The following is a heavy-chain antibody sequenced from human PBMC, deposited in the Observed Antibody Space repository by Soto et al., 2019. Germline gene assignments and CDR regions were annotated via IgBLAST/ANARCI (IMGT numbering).Heavy chain of an antibody. V-gene: IGHV4-39*01. D-gene: IGHD5-12*01. CDR3: VAATTYYFDY. J-gene: IGHJ4*02. CDR2: IYYSGST. Sequence: PSETLSLTCTVSGGSISSSSYYWGWIRQPPGKGLEWIGSIYYSGSTYYNPSLKSRVTISVDTSKNQFSLKLSSVTAADTAVYYCVAATTYYFDYWGQGTLVTVSS. CDR1: GGSISSSSYY.